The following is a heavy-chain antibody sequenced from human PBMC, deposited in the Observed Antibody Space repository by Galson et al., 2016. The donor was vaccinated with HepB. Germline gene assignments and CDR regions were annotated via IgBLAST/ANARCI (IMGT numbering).Heavy chain of an antibody. D-gene: IGHD6-13*01. V-gene: IGHV5-10-1*01. CDR1: GYNFINYS. J-gene: IGHJ4*02. CDR2: IDPKKPYG. Sequence: QSGAEVKKVGESLRISCKGSGYNFINYSITWVRQMPGKGLEWMGRIDPKKPYGNYGPSFRGHVSISADKSITTAFLQWNSLKASDTGMYYCARHGAATGYSPHFDYWGQGILVTVSS. CDR3: ARHGAATGYSPHFDY.